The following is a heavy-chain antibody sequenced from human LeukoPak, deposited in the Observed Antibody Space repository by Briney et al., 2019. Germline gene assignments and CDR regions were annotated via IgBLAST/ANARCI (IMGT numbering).Heavy chain of an antibody. CDR3: ARSPTYYYGSARQNRGNNWFDP. CDR1: GFIFRNYG. CDR2: ISSSSSTM. J-gene: IGHJ5*02. V-gene: IGHV3-48*01. D-gene: IGHD3-10*01. Sequence: GGSLRLSCAASGFIFRNYGMNWVRQAPGKGLEWVSYISSSSSTMYYADSVKGRFTIFRDNAKNSLYLQMNSLRAEDTAVYYCARSPTYYYGSARQNRGNNWFDPWGQGTLVTVSS.